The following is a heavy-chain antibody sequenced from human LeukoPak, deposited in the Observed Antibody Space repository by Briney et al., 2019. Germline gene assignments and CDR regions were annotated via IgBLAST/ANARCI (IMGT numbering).Heavy chain of an antibody. CDR2: IYYSGST. Sequence: PSQTLSLTCTVPGASISSGGYSWSWIRQHPGKGLEWIGYIYYSGSTYYNPSLKSRVSISVDTSKNQFSLKLSSVTAADTAVYYCANGSGPGRLWLTYWGQGTLVTVSS. V-gene: IGHV4-31*03. J-gene: IGHJ4*02. CDR1: GASISSGGYS. CDR3: ANGSGPGRLWLTY. D-gene: IGHD5-18*01.